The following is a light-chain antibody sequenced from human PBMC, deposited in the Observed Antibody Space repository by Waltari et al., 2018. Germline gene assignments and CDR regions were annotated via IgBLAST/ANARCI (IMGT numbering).Light chain of an antibody. CDR3: SSYAGSNSLHVI. Sequence: QSALTQPPSASGSPGQSVTISCTEPSSYLGDYNLASWYQQHPDKAPNLVIYEVNKRPSGVPDRFSGSKSGNTASLTVSGLQTEDEADYYCSSYAGSNSLHVIFGGGTKLTVL. J-gene: IGLJ2*01. CDR2: EVN. CDR1: SSYLGDYNL. V-gene: IGLV2-8*01.